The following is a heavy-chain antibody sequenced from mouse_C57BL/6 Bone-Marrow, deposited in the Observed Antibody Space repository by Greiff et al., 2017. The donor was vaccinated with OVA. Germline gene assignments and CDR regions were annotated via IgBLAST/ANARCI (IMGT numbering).Heavy chain of an antibody. CDR2: IDPSDSYT. V-gene: IGHV1-69*01. J-gene: IGHJ4*01. CDR1: GYTFTSYW. D-gene: IGHD3-3*01. Sequence: QVHVKQPGAELVMPGASVKLSCKASGYTFTSYWMHWVKQRPGQGLEWIGEIDPSDSYTNYNQKFKGKSTLTVDKSSSTAYMQLSSLTSEDSAVYYCARSRDPKGYYAMDYWGQGTSVTVSS. CDR3: ARSRDPKGYYAMDY.